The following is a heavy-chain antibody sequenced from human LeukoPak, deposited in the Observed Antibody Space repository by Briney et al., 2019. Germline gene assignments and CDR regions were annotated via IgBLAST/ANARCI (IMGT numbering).Heavy chain of an antibody. D-gene: IGHD2-2*02. CDR1: GGSIRSYY. Sequence: SETLSLTCTVSGGSIRSYYWSWIRQPPGKGLEWIGEINHSGSASYNPSLKSRVTISVDTSKNQYSLNLSSVTAADTAVYYCARTGGPCSTTTCYRRGRLDYWGQGTLVTVSS. V-gene: IGHV4-34*01. J-gene: IGHJ4*02. CDR3: ARTGGPCSTTTCYRRGRLDY. CDR2: INHSGSA.